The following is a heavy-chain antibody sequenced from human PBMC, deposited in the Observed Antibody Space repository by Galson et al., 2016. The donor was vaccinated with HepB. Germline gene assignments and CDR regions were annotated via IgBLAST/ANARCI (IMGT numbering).Heavy chain of an antibody. CDR1: GFTFSNHG. V-gene: IGHV3-33*07. J-gene: IGHJ6*03. CDR2: IFYDGSNK. Sequence: SLRLSCAASGFTFSNHGMFWVRQAPGKGLEWVAVIFYDGSNKHYVDSVKGRFAISRDNVRNTLYLQMDSLRAEDTAVYYCARDGGGDDVLTGYYNHYYYMDVWGKGTTVTVSS. CDR3: ARDGGGDDVLTGYYNHYYYMDV. D-gene: IGHD3-9*01.